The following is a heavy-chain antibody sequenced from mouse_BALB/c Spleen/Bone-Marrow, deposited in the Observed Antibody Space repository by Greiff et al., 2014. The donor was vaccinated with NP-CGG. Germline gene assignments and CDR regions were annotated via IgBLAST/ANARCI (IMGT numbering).Heavy chain of an antibody. D-gene: IGHD1-2*01. Sequence: EVQVVESGAELVKPGASVKLSCTASGFNIKDTYMHWVKQRPEQGLEWIGRIDPANGNTKYDPKFQGKATITADTSSNTAYLQLSSLTSEDTAVYYCARNGYYGYYYAMDYWGQGTSVTVSS. V-gene: IGHV14-3*02. CDR1: GFNIKDTY. CDR3: ARNGYYGYYYAMDY. CDR2: IDPANGNT. J-gene: IGHJ4*01.